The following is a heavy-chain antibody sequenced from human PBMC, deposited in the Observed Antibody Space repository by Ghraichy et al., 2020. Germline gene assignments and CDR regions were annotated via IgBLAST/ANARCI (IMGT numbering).Heavy chain of an antibody. CDR3: VGDSTGYYSMDV. CDR2: ISSSSRTI. J-gene: IGHJ6*02. Sequence: SCAASGFTFSSSNMNWVRQAPGKGLEWVSYISSSSRTIYYADSVKGRFTISRDSAKNSLYLQMNSLRAEDTAVYYCVGDSTGYYSMDVWGQGTTVTVSS. CDR1: GFTFSSSN. V-gene: IGHV3-48*04. D-gene: IGHD2-8*02.